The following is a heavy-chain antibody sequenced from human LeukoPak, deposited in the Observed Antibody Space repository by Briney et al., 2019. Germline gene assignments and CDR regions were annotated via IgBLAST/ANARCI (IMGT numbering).Heavy chain of an antibody. J-gene: IGHJ4*02. Sequence: SETLSLTCTVSGYSINSGYYWGWIRQPPGKGLEWIGSIYRSGSTYYNPSLKSRVTISVDTSKNQFSLKLSSVTAADTAMYYCARGTWLPDYWGQGTLVTASS. CDR3: ARGTWLPDY. V-gene: IGHV4-38-2*02. CDR2: IYRSGST. D-gene: IGHD5-24*01. CDR1: GYSINSGYY.